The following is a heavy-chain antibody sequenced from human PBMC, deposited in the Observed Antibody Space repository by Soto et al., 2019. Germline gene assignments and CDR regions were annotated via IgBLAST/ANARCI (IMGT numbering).Heavy chain of an antibody. CDR3: AHSSGAATHNY. V-gene: IGHV2-5*02. CDR2: IYWDDDR. D-gene: IGHD2-15*01. CDR1: GFSLSTSGVA. Sequence: SGPTLVNPTQTLTLTCTFSGFSLSTSGVAVGWIRQPPGKALEWLALIYWDDDRRYIPSLKSRLTITKDTSKNQVVLIMTNMDPVDTATYYCAHSSGAATHNYWGQGTLVTVSS. J-gene: IGHJ4*02.